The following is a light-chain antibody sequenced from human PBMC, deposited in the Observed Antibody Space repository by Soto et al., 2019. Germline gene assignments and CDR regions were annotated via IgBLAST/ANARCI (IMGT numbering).Light chain of an antibody. Sequence: QSVLTQPPSASGTPGQRVIISCSGSSSNIGSNTVNWYQQFPGASPKLLIYRTNQRSSGVPDRFSGSKSGTSASLAISGLQSEDEADYYCAAWDDTLNAYVFGTGTKLTVL. CDR3: AAWDDTLNAYV. V-gene: IGLV1-44*01. J-gene: IGLJ1*01. CDR2: RTN. CDR1: SSNIGSNT.